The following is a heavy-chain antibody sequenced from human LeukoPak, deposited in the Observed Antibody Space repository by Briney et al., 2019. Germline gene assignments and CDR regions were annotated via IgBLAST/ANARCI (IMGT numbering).Heavy chain of an antibody. CDR1: GYTFTGYY. CDR2: INPSGGST. V-gene: IGHV1-46*01. CDR3: ARDLPMNWFDP. J-gene: IGHJ5*02. Sequence: ASVKVSCKATGYTFTGYYMHWVRQAPGQGLEWMGIINPSGGSTSYAQKFQGRVTMTRGTSTSTVYMELSSLRSENTAAYYCARDLPMNWFDPWGQGTLVTVSS.